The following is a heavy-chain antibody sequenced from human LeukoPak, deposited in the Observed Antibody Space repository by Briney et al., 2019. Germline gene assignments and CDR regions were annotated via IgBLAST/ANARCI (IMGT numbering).Heavy chain of an antibody. Sequence: GGSLRLSCAASGFTFSSYSMNWVRQAPGKRLEWVSSISSSSSYIYYADSVKGRFTISRDNAKNSLYLQMNSLRAEDTAVYYCARGSILTGFLWGQGTLVTVSS. D-gene: IGHD3-9*01. CDR3: ARGSILTGFL. CDR1: GFTFSSYS. V-gene: IGHV3-21*01. CDR2: ISSSSSYI. J-gene: IGHJ4*02.